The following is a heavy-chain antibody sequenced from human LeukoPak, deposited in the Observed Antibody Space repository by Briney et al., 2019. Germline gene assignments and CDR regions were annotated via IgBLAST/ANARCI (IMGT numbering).Heavy chain of an antibody. CDR2: ISAYNGNT. V-gene: IGHV1-18*01. Sequence: ASVKVSCKASGYTFTSYGISWVRQAPGQGLEWMGWISAYNGNTNYAQKLQGRVTMTTDTSTSTAYMELSRLRSDDTAVYYCARARSGSYSNWFDPWGQGTLVTVSS. J-gene: IGHJ5*02. D-gene: IGHD1-26*01. CDR1: GYTFTSYG. CDR3: ARARSGSYSNWFDP.